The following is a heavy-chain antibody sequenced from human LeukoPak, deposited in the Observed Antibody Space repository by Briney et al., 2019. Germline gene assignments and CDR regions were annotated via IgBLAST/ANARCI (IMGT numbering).Heavy chain of an antibody. D-gene: IGHD5-18*01. CDR1: GFTFISSA. V-gene: IGHV3-30-3*01. CDR2: ISYDGLIK. J-gene: IGHJ4*02. CDR3: ARDAYPDTAMTKDYFDY. Sequence: HPGGSLRLSCAASGFTFISSAMHWDRQAPGKGLEWVAIISYDGLIKYYADSVKGRFTLSRDNSKSTLFLQMKSLRAEDTALYYCARDAYPDTAMTKDYFDYWGQGTLVTVSS.